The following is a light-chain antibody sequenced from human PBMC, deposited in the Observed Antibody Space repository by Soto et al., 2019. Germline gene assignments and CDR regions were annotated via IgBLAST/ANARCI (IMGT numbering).Light chain of an antibody. CDR2: EDS. CDR1: SSDVGRYNL. V-gene: IGLV2-23*01. CDR3: CSYAGSSTFYV. Sequence: QSALTQPASVSGSPGQSITISCTGTSSDVGRYNLVSWYQQHPGKAPKLMIYEDSKRIYEVSNRFSGSKSGNTASLTISGLQAEDEADYFCCSYAGSSTFYVFGTGTQLTVL. J-gene: IGLJ1*01.